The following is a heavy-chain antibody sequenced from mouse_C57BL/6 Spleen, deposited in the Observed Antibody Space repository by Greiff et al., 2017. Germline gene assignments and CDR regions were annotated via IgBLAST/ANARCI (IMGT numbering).Heavy chain of an antibody. V-gene: IGHV1-42*01. J-gene: IGHJ2*01. CDR2: INPSTGGT. Sequence: EVQLVESGPELVKPGASVKISCTASGYSFTGYYMNWVKQSPEKSLEWIGEINPSTGGTTYNQKFKAKATLTVDKSSSTAYMQLKSLTSEDSAVYYCARAYYGSSYERIDYWGQGTTLTVSS. D-gene: IGHD1-1*01. CDR3: ARAYYGSSYERIDY. CDR1: GYSFTGYY.